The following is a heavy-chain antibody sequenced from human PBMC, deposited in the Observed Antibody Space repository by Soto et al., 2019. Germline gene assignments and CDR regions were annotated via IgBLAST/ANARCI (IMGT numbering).Heavy chain of an antibody. CDR1: GYSFTSYW. J-gene: IGHJ3*02. V-gene: IGHV5-51*01. Sequence: GESLKISCKGSGYSFTSYWIGWVRQMPGKGLEWMGIIYPGDSDTRYSPSFQGQVTISADKSISTAYLQWSSLKASDTAMYYCARRGRRWLQFKASGPDAFDIWGQGTMVTVSS. D-gene: IGHD5-12*01. CDR2: IYPGDSDT. CDR3: ARRGRRWLQFKASGPDAFDI.